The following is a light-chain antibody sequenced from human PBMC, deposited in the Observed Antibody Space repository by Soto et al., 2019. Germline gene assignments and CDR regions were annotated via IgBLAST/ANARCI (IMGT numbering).Light chain of an antibody. CDR2: GAS. CDR3: QQYINWPLT. Sequence: EIVMTQSPATLSVSPGERATLSCRASQSVSSDLAWYQQKPGQAPRLLIYGASTRATDIPDKFSGSGSGTEFTLTISSLQSEDFAVYYCQQYINWPLTFGPGTKVDTK. J-gene: IGKJ3*01. CDR1: QSVSSD. V-gene: IGKV3-15*01.